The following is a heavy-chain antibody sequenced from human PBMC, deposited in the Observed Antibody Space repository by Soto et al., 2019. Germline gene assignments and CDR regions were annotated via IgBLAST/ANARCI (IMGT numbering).Heavy chain of an antibody. CDR3: ASHPVALKGMDV. D-gene: IGHD6-19*01. J-gene: IGHJ6*02. CDR2: IYYSGST. V-gene: IGHV4-39*01. Sequence: SETLSLTCTVSGGSISSSSYYWGWIRQPPGKGLEWIGSIYYSGSTYYNPSLKSRVTISVDTSKNQFSLKLSSVTAADTAVYYCASHPVALKGMDVWGQGTTVTVSS. CDR1: GGSISSSSYY.